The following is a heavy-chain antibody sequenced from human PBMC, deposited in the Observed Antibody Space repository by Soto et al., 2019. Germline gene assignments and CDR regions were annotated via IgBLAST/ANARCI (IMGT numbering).Heavy chain of an antibody. CDR2: IYHSGST. V-gene: IGHV4-4*02. CDR1: GVSISNTNW. Sequence: QVQLQESGPGLVKPSGTLSLTCAVSGVSISNTNWWSWVRQPPGKGLEWIGEIYHSGSTNYNPSLKSRVTTSVDLSKNQFSLQLNSVNAADTAVYYCARVKDGSGSYLPFDYWGQGTLVTVSS. CDR3: ARVKDGSGSYLPFDY. D-gene: IGHD3-22*01. J-gene: IGHJ4*02.